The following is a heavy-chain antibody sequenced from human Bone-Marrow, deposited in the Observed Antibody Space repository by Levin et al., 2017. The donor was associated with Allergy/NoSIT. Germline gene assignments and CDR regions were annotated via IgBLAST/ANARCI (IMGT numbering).Heavy chain of an antibody. Sequence: GSLRLSCDVSGYSITSDHSWGWIRQSPGKGLEYIGSMYHTGRTYYNPSLKSRVTESRDTSKNQFSLNLTFVTAADTAVYYCVREKVGYFDVWGQGIMVSVST. CDR3: VREKVGYFDV. CDR1: GYSITSDHS. J-gene: IGHJ3*01. V-gene: IGHV4-38-2*02. CDR2: MYHTGRT. D-gene: IGHD3-22*01.